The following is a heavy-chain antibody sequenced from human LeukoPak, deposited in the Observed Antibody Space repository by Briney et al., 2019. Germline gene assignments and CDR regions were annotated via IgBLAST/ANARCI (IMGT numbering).Heavy chain of an antibody. CDR2: IWYDGSNK. J-gene: IGHJ3*02. D-gene: IGHD4/OR15-4a*01. V-gene: IGHV3-33*01. CDR3: ARVVRWVDAFDI. Sequence: GGSLRLSCAASGFTFSSYGMHWVRQAPGKGLEWVALIWYDGSNKYYADSVKGRFTISRDNSKNTLYLQMNSLRAEDTAVYYCARVVRWVDAFDIWGQGTMVTVSS. CDR1: GFTFSSYG.